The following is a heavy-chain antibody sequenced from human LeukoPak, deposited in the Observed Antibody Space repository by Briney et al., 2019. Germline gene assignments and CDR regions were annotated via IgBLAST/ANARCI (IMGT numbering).Heavy chain of an antibody. J-gene: IGHJ6*02. CDR1: GFTFSSYS. CDR3: ARVTYYDSSGYSESYYYYGMDV. V-gene: IGHV3-21*01. CDR2: ISSSSSYI. D-gene: IGHD3-22*01. Sequence: GGSLRLSCAASGFTFSSYSMNWVRQAPGKGLEWVSSISSSSSYIYYADSVKDRFTISRDNAKNSLYLQMNSLRAEDTAVYYCARVTYYDSSGYSESYYYYGMDVWGQGTTVTVSS.